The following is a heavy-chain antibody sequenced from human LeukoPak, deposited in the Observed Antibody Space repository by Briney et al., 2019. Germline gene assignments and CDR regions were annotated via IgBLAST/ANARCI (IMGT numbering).Heavy chain of an antibody. V-gene: IGHV4-4*07. CDR3: ARLHRGIAARPPYYYYYYMDV. CDR2: IYTSGST. J-gene: IGHJ6*03. Sequence: PSETLSLTCTVSGGSISSYYWSWIRQPAGKGLEWIGRIYTSGSTNYNPSLKSRVTMSVDTSKNQFSLKLSSVTAADTAVYYCARLHRGIAARPPYYYYYYMDVWGKGTTVTVSS. D-gene: IGHD6-6*01. CDR1: GGSISSYY.